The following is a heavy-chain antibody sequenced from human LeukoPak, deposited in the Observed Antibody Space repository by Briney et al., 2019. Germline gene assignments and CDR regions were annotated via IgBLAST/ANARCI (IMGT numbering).Heavy chain of an antibody. CDR2: INHSGST. CDR1: GGSFSGYY. Sequence: PSETLSLTCAVYGGSFSGYYWSWIRQPPGKGLEWIGEINHSGSTNYNPSLKSRVTISVDTSKNQFSLKLSSVTASDTAIYYCARLPPTDYGIDYWGQGTLVTVSS. J-gene: IGHJ4*02. D-gene: IGHD4-17*01. V-gene: IGHV4-34*01. CDR3: ARLPPTDYGIDY.